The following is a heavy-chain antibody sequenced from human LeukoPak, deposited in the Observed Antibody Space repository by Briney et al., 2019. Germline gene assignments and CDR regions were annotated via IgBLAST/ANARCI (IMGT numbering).Heavy chain of an antibody. CDR3: ARARFGSGYLNDY. Sequence: SVKVSCKLSGYTFTGYYMHWVRPAPGQGLEWMGWINPNSGGTNYAQKFQGRVTMTRDTSISTAYMELSRLRSDDTAVYYCARARFGSGYLNDYWGQGTLVTVSS. V-gene: IGHV1-2*02. CDR1: GYTFTGYY. D-gene: IGHD3-22*01. J-gene: IGHJ4*02. CDR2: INPNSGGT.